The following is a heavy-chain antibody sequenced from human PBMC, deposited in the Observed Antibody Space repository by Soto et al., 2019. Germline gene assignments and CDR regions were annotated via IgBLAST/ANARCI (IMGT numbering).Heavy chain of an antibody. D-gene: IGHD5-12*01. V-gene: IGHV3-48*01. CDR2: ISSSSSTV. CDR3: ARAASGYANGYYYYGMDV. J-gene: IGHJ6*02. CDR1: GFTFSSYS. Sequence: GGSLRLSCAASGFTFSSYSMNWVRQAPGKGLEWVSYISSSSSTVYYADSVKGRFTISRDNAKNSLYLQMNSLRAEDTAVYYCARAASGYANGYYYYGMDVWGQGTTVTVSS.